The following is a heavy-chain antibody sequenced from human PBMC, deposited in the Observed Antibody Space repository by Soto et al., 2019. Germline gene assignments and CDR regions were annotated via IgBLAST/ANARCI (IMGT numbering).Heavy chain of an antibody. D-gene: IGHD2-15*01. CDR1: GFTFSSYA. J-gene: IGHJ6*02. CDR3: ARDYCSGGSCDSLYYYYGMDV. V-gene: IGHV3-30-3*01. Sequence: GGSLRLSCAASGFTFSSYAMHWVRQAPGKGLEWVAVISYDGSNKYYADSVKGRFTISRDNSKNTLYLQMNSLRAEDTAVYYCARDYCSGGSCDSLYYYYGMDVWGQGTTVTVSS. CDR2: ISYDGSNK.